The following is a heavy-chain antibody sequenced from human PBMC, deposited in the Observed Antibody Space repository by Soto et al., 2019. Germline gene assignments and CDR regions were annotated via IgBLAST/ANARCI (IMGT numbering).Heavy chain of an antibody. CDR1: GDTFSSYI. J-gene: IGHJ5*02. CDR3: ARGGPIGRWFDP. CDR2: IIPMFGTA. D-gene: IGHD3-10*01. Sequence: QVQLVQSGAEVKKPGSSVKVSCKASGDTFSSYIMTWVRQAPGQGLEWMGGIIPMFGTANTAQKFQGRVTITADESTNKAHMELRSLRSEDTAVYYCARGGPIGRWFDPWGQGTLVIVSS. V-gene: IGHV1-69*01.